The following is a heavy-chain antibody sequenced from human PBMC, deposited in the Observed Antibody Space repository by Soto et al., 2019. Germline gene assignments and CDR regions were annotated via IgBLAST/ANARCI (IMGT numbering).Heavy chain of an antibody. CDR3: ARAGQMATIDY. CDR2: IYYSGST. Sequence: SETLSLTCTVSGGSISSYYWSWIRQPPGKGLEWIGYIYYSGSTNYNPSLKSRVTISVDTSKNQFSLKLSSVTAADTAVYYCARAGQMATIDYWGQGTLVTVS. CDR1: GGSISSYY. D-gene: IGHD5-12*01. V-gene: IGHV4-59*01. J-gene: IGHJ4*02.